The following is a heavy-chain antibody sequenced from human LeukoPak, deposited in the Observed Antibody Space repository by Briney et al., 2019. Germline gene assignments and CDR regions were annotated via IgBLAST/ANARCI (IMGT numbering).Heavy chain of an antibody. V-gene: IGHV3-74*01. D-gene: IGHD4-17*01. CDR3: ARRGDYGDS. J-gene: IGHJ5*01. Sequence: GGSLRLSCSASGFTFSSYWMHWVRQAPGKGLVWVSRIDSDGRTTNYADSVKGRFTISRDNAKSTMYLQMNSLRADDTAVYYCARRGDYGDSWGQGTLVTVSS. CDR2: IDSDGRTT. CDR1: GFTFSSYW.